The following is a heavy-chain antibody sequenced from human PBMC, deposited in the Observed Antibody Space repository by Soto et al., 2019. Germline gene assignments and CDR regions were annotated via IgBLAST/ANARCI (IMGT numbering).Heavy chain of an antibody. J-gene: IGHJ4*02. CDR3: ARGTGYYDFWSGGYYFDY. Sequence: SETLSLTCTVSGGSTSSGDYYWSWIRQPPGKGLEWIGYIYYSGSTYYNPSLKSRVTISVDTSKNQFSLKLSSVTAADTAVYYCARGTGYYDFWSGGYYFDYWGQGTLVTVSS. CDR2: IYYSGST. D-gene: IGHD3-3*01. CDR1: GGSTSSGDYY. V-gene: IGHV4-30-4*01.